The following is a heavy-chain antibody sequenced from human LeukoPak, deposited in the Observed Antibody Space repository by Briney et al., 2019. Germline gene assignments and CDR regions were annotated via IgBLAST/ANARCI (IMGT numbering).Heavy chain of an antibody. D-gene: IGHD6-19*01. CDR2: IYPRDSDT. Sequence: GEGLQIASNASGYTFTTYWIIWVGQMPGTGREWMGTIYPRDSDTRYSRSFQGQVTISADKSISTPYLLSSSLRASDVAMYYCARTGYSTGWYGGFDYWGQGALVTVSS. CDR1: GYTFTTYW. CDR3: ARTGYSTGWYGGFDY. J-gene: IGHJ4*02. V-gene: IGHV5-51*01.